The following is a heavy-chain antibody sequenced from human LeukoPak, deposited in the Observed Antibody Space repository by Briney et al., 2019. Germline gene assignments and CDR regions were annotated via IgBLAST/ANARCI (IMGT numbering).Heavy chain of an antibody. D-gene: IGHD6-19*01. CDR3: ARDLQWLVLGVGGYFQH. CDR2: TSPDEGLK. Sequence: GRSLRLSCAASGFTFANYVTHWVRQAPGKGLEWVAVTSPDEGLKFYGDSVKGRFTISRDNSKNTMYLQMNNLREEDTAVYFCARDLQWLVLGVGGYFQHWGQGTLVTVSS. V-gene: IGHV3-30*04. J-gene: IGHJ1*01. CDR1: GFTFANYV.